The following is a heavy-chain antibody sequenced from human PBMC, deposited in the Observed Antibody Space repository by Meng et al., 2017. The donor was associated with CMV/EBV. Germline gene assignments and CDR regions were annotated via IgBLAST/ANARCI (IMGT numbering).Heavy chain of an antibody. J-gene: IGHJ4*02. CDR2: IYYSGST. CDR3: VTWLWFGELSGYYFDY. CDR1: VGSMCRSSCY. Sequence: PGSGPVRVKLLGTLPITCTGSVGSMCRSSCYWGWIRQPQGKGRGWIGSIYYSGSTYYNPSLKSRVTISVDTSKNQFSLKLSSVTAADTAVYYCVTWLWFGELSGYYFDYWGQGTLVTVSS. V-gene: IGHV4-39*07. D-gene: IGHD3-10*01.